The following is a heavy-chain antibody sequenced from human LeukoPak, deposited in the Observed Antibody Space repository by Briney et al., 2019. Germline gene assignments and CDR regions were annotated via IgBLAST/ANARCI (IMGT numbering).Heavy chain of an antibody. CDR3: AKVHVARYDFPGEFDY. Sequence: RPGGSLRLSCAASGFTFSSYAMSWVRQAPGKGLEWVSAISGSGGSTYYADSVKGRFTISRDNSKNTLYLQMNSLRAEDTAVYYCAKVHVARYDFPGEFDYWGQGTLVTVSS. J-gene: IGHJ4*02. D-gene: IGHD3-3*01. V-gene: IGHV3-23*01. CDR2: ISGSGGST. CDR1: GFTFSSYA.